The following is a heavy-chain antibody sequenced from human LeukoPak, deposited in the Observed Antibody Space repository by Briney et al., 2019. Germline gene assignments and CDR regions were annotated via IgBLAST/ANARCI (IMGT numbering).Heavy chain of an antibody. CDR3: ARGLLTRSGWFDP. V-gene: IGHV1-2*04. Sequence: SVKVSCTTSGYTFTGYYMHWVRQAPGQGLEWMGWINPNSGGTNYAQKFQGWVTMTRDTSISTAYMELSRLRSDDTAVYYCARGLLTRSGWFDPWGQGTLGTVSS. CDR2: INPNSGGT. J-gene: IGHJ5*02. CDR1: GYTFTGYY. D-gene: IGHD1-1*01.